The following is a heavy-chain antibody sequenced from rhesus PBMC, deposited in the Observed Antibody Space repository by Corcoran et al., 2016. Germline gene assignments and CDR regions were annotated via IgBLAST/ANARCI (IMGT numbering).Heavy chain of an antibody. CDR1: GASINNYW. J-gene: IGHJ4*01. CDR3: ARPYNWKIDF. V-gene: IGHV4-80*01. Sequence: QVQLQGSGPGLVKPSETLSLTCTVSGASINNYWWSWIRQSPGKGLEWIGQMNANTCRTFYRPSLKSRVTISKDASKNQFSLTLRSVTAADTAIYYCARPYNWKIDFWGQGVLVTVSS. D-gene: IGHD1-26*01. CDR2: MNANTCRT.